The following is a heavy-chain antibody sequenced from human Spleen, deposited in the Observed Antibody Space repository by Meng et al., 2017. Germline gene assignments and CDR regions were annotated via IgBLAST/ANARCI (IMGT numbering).Heavy chain of an antibody. CDR1: GYTFSGYY. CDR2: FNPNSGVS. Sequence: ASVKVSCKASGYTFSGYYMHWVRQAPGQGLEWMGWFNPNSGVSKYAQRFQGRVTMTWDTSIITAYMELSRLRSDDTAVYYCARALRAVYYGSGSYYYGVDVWGQGTTVTVSS. J-gene: IGHJ6*02. V-gene: IGHV1-2*02. D-gene: IGHD3-10*01. CDR3: ARALRAVYYGSGSYYYGVDV.